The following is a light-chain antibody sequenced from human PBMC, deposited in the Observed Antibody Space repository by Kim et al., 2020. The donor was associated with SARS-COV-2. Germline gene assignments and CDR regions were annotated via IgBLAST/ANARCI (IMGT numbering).Light chain of an antibody. CDR3: NSRDSSGNHVV. CDR2: GKN. Sequence: SSELTQDPAVSVALGQTVRITCQGDSLRSYYASWYQQKPGQAPVLVIYGKNNRPSGIPDRFSGSSSRNTASVTITGAQAEDEADYYCNSRDSSGNHVVFGGGTQLTVL. V-gene: IGLV3-19*01. J-gene: IGLJ2*01. CDR1: SLRSYY.